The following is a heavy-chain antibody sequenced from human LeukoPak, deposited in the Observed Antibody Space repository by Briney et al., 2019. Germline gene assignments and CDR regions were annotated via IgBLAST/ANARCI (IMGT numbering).Heavy chain of an antibody. CDR3: ARDPAYGALDY. Sequence: GGSLRLSCAASGFTFSGYEMNWVRQAPGKGLEWVSYISSSGSTIYYADSVKGRFTISRDNARNSMYLQMSSLRAEDTAVYYCARDPAYGALDYWGQGTLVTVSS. D-gene: IGHD4-17*01. CDR1: GFTFSGYE. J-gene: IGHJ4*02. V-gene: IGHV3-48*03. CDR2: ISSSGSTI.